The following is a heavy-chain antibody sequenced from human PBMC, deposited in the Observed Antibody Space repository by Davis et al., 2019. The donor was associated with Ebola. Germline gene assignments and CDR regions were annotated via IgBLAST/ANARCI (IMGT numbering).Heavy chain of an antibody. CDR2: IYYSGST. CDR1: GGSISSYY. J-gene: IGHJ5*02. Sequence: MPSETLSLTCTVAGGSISSYYWSWIRQPPGKGLEWIGYIYYSGSTNYNPSLKSRVPISVDTSKNQFSLKLSSVTAADTAVYYCARVVAATSGWFDPWGQGTLVTVSS. D-gene: IGHD2-15*01. CDR3: ARVVAATSGWFDP. V-gene: IGHV4-59*01.